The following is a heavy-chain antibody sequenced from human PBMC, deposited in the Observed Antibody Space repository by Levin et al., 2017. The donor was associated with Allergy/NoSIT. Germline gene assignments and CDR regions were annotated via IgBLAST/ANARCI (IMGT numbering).Heavy chain of an antibody. CDR2: INAGNGDT. J-gene: IGHJ4*02. CDR3: ARPYYYDSSGYTPFDY. Sequence: ASVKVSCKASGYTFTSYTIHWVRQAPGQRLEWMGWINAGNGDTKYSQKFQGRVTITRDTSASTAYMELSSLRSEDTAVYYCARPYYYDSSGYTPFDYWGQGTLVTVSS. CDR1: GYTFTSYT. V-gene: IGHV1-3*01. D-gene: IGHD3-22*01.